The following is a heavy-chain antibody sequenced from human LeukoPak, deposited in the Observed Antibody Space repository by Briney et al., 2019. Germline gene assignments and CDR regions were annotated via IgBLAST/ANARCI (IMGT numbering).Heavy chain of an antibody. D-gene: IGHD3-16*01. Sequence: GGSLRLSCAASGFTFSSYSMNWVRQAPGKGLEWVSSISSRSTYIYHADSVKGRFTISRDNAKNSLFLQMNSLRAEDTAVYFCAKSTRAVMAMMDVWGKGTTVTVSS. CDR3: AKSTRAVMAMMDV. V-gene: IGHV3-21*01. CDR1: GFTFSSYS. J-gene: IGHJ6*04. CDR2: ISSRSTYI.